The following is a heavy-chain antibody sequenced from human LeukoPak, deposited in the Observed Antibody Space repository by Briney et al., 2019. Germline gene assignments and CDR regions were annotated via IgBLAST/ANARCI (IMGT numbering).Heavy chain of an antibody. D-gene: IGHD3-16*01. Sequence: GGSLRLSCAASGFTFSSYSMNWVRQAPGKGLEWVSSISSRSTYIYHADSVKGRFTISRDNAKNSLFLQMNSLRAEDTAVYFCAKSTRAVMAMMDVWGKGTTVTVSS. CDR3: AKSTRAVMAMMDV. V-gene: IGHV3-21*01. CDR1: GFTFSSYS. J-gene: IGHJ6*04. CDR2: ISSRSTYI.